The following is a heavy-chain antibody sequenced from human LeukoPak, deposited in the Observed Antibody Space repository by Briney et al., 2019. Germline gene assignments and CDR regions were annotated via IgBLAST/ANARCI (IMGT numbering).Heavy chain of an antibody. Sequence: PGGSLRLSCAASGFTFSSYSMNWVRQAPGKGLEWVSSISSSSSYIYYADSVKGRFTISRDNAKNSLYLQMNSPRAEDTAVYYCARDRDIVVVPAAMFYYYYGMDVWGQGTTVTVSS. CDR2: ISSSSSYI. CDR1: GFTFSSYS. CDR3: ARDRDIVVVPAAMFYYYYGMDV. D-gene: IGHD2-2*01. J-gene: IGHJ6*02. V-gene: IGHV3-21*01.